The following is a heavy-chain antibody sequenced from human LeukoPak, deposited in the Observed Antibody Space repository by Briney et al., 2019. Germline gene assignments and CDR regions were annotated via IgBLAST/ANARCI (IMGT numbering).Heavy chain of an antibody. D-gene: IGHD5-24*01. Sequence: GGSLRLSCAGSGFTFSTYWMHWVRQAPGGGLVWVSGINTDGSTTSYADSVKGRFTISGDKAKNSLYLQMNSLRVEDTAVYYCARDYKYAFDNWGQGTLVTVSS. CDR3: ARDYKYAFDN. V-gene: IGHV3-74*01. CDR1: GFTFSTYW. J-gene: IGHJ4*02. CDR2: INTDGSTT.